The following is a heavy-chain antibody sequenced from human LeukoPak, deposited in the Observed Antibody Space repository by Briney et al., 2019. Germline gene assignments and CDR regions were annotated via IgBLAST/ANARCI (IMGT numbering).Heavy chain of an antibody. V-gene: IGHV4-34*01. J-gene: IGHJ4*02. CDR1: GGSFSSYS. Sequence: SETLSLTCAVYGGSFSSYSWSRIRQSASKGLECIGEISGVGSTTYNPSLKSRVTISIDTSKSQFSLKLSSVTAADAAVYYCARRVRSGDYRLDYWGQGTLVTVSS. CDR2: ISGVGST. D-gene: IGHD4-17*01. CDR3: ARRVRSGDYRLDY.